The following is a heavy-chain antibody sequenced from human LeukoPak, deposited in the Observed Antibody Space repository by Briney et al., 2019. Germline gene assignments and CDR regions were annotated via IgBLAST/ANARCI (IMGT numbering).Heavy chain of an antibody. V-gene: IGHV3-74*01. Sequence: GGSLRLSCAASGFTFSSYGMHWVRQAPGKGLVWVSRINSDGSRTSYADSVKGRFTISRDNAKNTLYLQMYSLRVEDTAVYYCARDRRLGSFPGDYFDYWGQGTLVTVSS. J-gene: IGHJ4*02. D-gene: IGHD1-26*01. CDR2: INSDGSRT. CDR3: ARDRRLGSFPGDYFDY. CDR1: GFTFSSYG.